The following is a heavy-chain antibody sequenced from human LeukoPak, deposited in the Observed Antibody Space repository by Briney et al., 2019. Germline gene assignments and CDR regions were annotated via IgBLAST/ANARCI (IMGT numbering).Heavy chain of an antibody. D-gene: IGHD3-22*01. Sequence: ASVKVSCKASGYTFTSYDINWVRQATGQGLEWMGWMNPNSGNTGYAQKFQDRVTITRNTSISTAYMELSSLRSEDTAVYYCARSYDSSPNLDYWGQGTLVTVSS. CDR1: GYTFTSYD. J-gene: IGHJ4*02. CDR3: ARSYDSSPNLDY. CDR2: MNPNSGNT. V-gene: IGHV1-8*03.